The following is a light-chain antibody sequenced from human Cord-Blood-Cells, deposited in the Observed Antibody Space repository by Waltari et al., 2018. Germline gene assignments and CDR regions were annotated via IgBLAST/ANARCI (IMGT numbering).Light chain of an antibody. V-gene: IGKV3-20*01. CDR2: GAS. Sequence: EIVLTQSPGTLSLSPGERATLPCRASQSVSSSYLAWYQQKPGQAPRLLIYGASSRATDIPDRFSGSGSGTDFTLTISRLEPEDFAVYYCQQYGSSPPLTFGGGTKVEIK. CDR1: QSVSSSY. CDR3: QQYGSSPPLT. J-gene: IGKJ4*01.